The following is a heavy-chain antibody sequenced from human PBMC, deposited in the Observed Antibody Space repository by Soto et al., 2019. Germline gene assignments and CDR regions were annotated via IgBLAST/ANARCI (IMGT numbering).Heavy chain of an antibody. D-gene: IGHD2-15*01. Sequence: GGSLRLSYAASGFTFSSYAMSWIRQAPGKGLEWVSAISGSGGSTYYADSVKGRFTISRDNSKNTLYLQMNSLRAEDTAVYYCAKGGVVVVAPPYAFDIWGQGTLVTVS. CDR3: AKGGVVVVAPPYAFDI. CDR2: ISGSGGST. CDR1: GFTFSSYA. V-gene: IGHV3-23*01. J-gene: IGHJ3*02.